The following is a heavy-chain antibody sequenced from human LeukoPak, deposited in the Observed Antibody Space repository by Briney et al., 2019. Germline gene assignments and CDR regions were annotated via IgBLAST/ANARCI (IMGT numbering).Heavy chain of an antibody. V-gene: IGHV3-23*01. CDR3: SKDLTSDFGGDLDP. Sequence: GGSLRLSCAASGFMFASYAMSWVRQAPGKGLEWVAGISGSDGIVYYADSVKGRFTISRDNSKSTVYLQMNSLRVEDAAVYYCSKDLTSDFGGDLDPWGQGTLVTVSS. CDR1: GFMFASYA. J-gene: IGHJ5*02. CDR2: ISGSDGIV. D-gene: IGHD3-10*01.